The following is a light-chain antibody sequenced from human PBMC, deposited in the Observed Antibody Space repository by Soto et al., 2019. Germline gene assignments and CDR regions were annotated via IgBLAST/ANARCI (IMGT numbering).Light chain of an antibody. CDR1: SSDVGGYNY. Sequence: QSALTQPASVSGSPGQSITISCTGTSSDVGGYNYVSWYQQHPGKAPKLMIYDVTTRPSGVSNRFSGSKSGNTASLTISGLQAEDEAAYYCSSYTSSSTLDVVFGGGTQLTVL. CDR2: DVT. CDR3: SSYTSSSTLDVV. V-gene: IGLV2-14*03. J-gene: IGLJ2*01.